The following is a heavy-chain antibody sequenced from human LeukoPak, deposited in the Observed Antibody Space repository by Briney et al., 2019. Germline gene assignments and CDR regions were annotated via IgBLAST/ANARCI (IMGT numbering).Heavy chain of an antibody. J-gene: IGHJ4*02. D-gene: IGHD3-10*01. CDR3: ASQRDTMVRGVTR. CDR2: IYFSGST. Sequence: PSETLSLTCTVSGDSISSSSYYWGWIRQPPGKGLEWIGSIYFSGSTYYNPSLKSRVTISVDTSKNQFSLKLSSVTAADTAVYYCASQRDTMVRGVTRWGQGTLVTVSS. CDR1: GDSISSSSYY. V-gene: IGHV4-39*07.